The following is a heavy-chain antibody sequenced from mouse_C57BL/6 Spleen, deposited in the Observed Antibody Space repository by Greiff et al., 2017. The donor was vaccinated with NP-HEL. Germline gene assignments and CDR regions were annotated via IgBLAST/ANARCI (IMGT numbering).Heavy chain of an antibody. CDR1: GYTFTDYE. V-gene: IGHV1-15*01. Sequence: VQLQQSGAELVRPGASVTLSCKASGYTFTDYEMHWVKQTPVHGLEWIGAIDPETGVTAYNQKFKGKAILTAEKSSSTAYMELRSLTSEDSAVYYCTRQRRLGGLDYWGQGTTLTVSS. J-gene: IGHJ2*01. CDR2: IDPETGVT. D-gene: IGHD3-2*02. CDR3: TRQRRLGGLDY.